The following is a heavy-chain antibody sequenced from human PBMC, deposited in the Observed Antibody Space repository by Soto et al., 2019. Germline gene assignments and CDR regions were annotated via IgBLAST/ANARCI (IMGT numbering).Heavy chain of an antibody. Sequence: GGSLRLSCAASGFTFSRYAMSWVRQAPGKGLEWVSAISGSGGSTYYADSVKGRFTISRDNSKNTLYLQMNSLRAEDTAVYYCAKGSYPRNDYYYYYYYMDVWGKGTTVTVSS. CDR3: AKGSYPRNDYYYYYYYMDV. CDR2: ISGSGGST. J-gene: IGHJ6*03. V-gene: IGHV3-23*01. CDR1: GFTFSRYA. D-gene: IGHD3-3*01.